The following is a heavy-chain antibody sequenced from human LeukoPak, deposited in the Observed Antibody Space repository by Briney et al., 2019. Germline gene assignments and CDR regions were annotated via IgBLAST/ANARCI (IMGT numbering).Heavy chain of an antibody. J-gene: IGHJ4*02. CDR3: ARDRGPYSGYDSYYFDY. Sequence: SETLSLTCTVSGGSISSGGYYWSWIRQHPGKGLEWIGYIYYSGSTYYNPSLKSRVTISVDTSKNQFSLKLSSVTAADTAVYYCARDRGPYSGYDSYYFDYWGQGTLVTVSS. CDR1: GGSISSGGYY. D-gene: IGHD5-12*01. CDR2: IYYSGST. V-gene: IGHV4-31*03.